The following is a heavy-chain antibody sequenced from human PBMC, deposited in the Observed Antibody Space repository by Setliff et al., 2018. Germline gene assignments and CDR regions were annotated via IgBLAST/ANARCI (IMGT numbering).Heavy chain of an antibody. Sequence: SETLSLTCAVYSGSFSGYYWSWIRQPPGKGLEWIGEINHSGSTNYNPSLKSRVTISVDTSKNQFSLKLSSVTAADTAVYYCASQLGGYCSGGSCYSYYYYYYMDVWGKGTTVTVSS. CDR2: INHSGST. CDR1: SGSFSGYY. J-gene: IGHJ6*03. CDR3: ASQLGGYCSGGSCYSYYYYYYMDV. V-gene: IGHV4-34*01. D-gene: IGHD2-15*01.